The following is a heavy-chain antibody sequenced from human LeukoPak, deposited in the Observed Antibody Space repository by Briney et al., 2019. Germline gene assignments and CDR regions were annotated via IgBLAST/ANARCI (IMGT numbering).Heavy chain of an antibody. V-gene: IGHV3-30*18. CDR3: AKDGLYQYYYDSSGYYYFDY. J-gene: IGHJ4*02. CDR1: GFTFSSYG. D-gene: IGHD3-22*01. CDR2: ISYDGSNK. Sequence: GGSLRLSCAASGFTFSSYGMHWVRQAPGKGLEWVAVISYDGSNKYYADSVKGRFTISRDNSKNTLYLQMNSLRAEDTAVYYCAKDGLYQYYYDSSGYYYFDYWGQGTLVTVSS.